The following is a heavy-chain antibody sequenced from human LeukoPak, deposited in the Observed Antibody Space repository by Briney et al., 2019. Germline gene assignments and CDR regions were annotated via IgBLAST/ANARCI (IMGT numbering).Heavy chain of an antibody. D-gene: IGHD5-24*01. CDR1: GFTFGDHA. CDR2: IRSRAYGGTT. J-gene: IGHJ6*02. CDR3: SRGPIQRWHYYGMDV. Sequence: PGRSLRLSCTASGFTFGDHAMSWVRQAPGKGLDWVGFIRSRAYGGTTEYAASVKGRFIISRDDAKSIAYLQMNSLDTEDTAAYYCSRGPIQRWHYYGMDVWGQGTTVIVSS. V-gene: IGHV3-49*04.